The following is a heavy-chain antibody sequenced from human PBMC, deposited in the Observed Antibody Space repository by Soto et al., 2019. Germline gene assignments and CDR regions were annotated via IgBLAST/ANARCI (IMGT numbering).Heavy chain of an antibody. V-gene: IGHV3-23*01. J-gene: IGHJ4*02. CDR3: EKDGFGGAIDY. Sequence: EVLLLESGGGLAQPGGSLRLSCAASGFTFRSYGMHWVHQPPGGGLEWVATISGSGTNMYHAPDVEGRFTISRDNSQNTLFLQMNSLGVEDAASYYCEKDGFGGAIDYWGQGTLVTVSS. CDR1: GFTFRSYG. D-gene: IGHD3-3*01. CDR2: ISGSGTNM.